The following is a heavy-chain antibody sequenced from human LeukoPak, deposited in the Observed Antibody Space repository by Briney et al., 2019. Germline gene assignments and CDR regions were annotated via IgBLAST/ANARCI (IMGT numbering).Heavy chain of an antibody. CDR2: ISWNSGSI. J-gene: IGHJ4*02. CDR1: GFTFDDYA. V-gene: IGHV3-9*01. Sequence: SGGSLRLSCAASGFTFDDYAMHWVRQAPGKGLEWVSGISWNSGSIGYADSVKGRFTISRDNDKNSLYLQMNSLRAEDTALYYCARSSCSSTSCHVDYWGQGTLVTVSS. D-gene: IGHD2-2*01. CDR3: ARSSCSSTSCHVDY.